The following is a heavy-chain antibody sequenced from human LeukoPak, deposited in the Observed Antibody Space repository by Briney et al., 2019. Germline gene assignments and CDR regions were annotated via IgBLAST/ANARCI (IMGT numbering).Heavy chain of an antibody. D-gene: IGHD3-10*01. J-gene: IGHJ2*01. Sequence: ASVKGSCQASGYTFPAYYIHWVRQAPGQGLEWMGWINPNSGGTNYAQRFQGRVTMTRDTSITTAYMELSRLRSDDTAVYYCASPWGRWFGELIWYFDLWGRGALVTVSS. CDR2: INPNSGGT. CDR1: GYTFPAYY. CDR3: ASPWGRWFGELIWYFDL. V-gene: IGHV1-2*02.